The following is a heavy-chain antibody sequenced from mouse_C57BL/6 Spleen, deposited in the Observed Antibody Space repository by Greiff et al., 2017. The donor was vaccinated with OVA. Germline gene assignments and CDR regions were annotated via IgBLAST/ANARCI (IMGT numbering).Heavy chain of an antibody. Sequence: DVMLVESGGGLVQSGRSLRLSCATSGFTFSDFYMEWVRQAPGKGLEGIAARRNKANDYTTEYSASVKGRFIVSRDTSQSILYLQMNALRAEDTAIYYCARDGYYYGSSSYWYFDVWGTGTTVTVSS. D-gene: IGHD1-1*01. CDR3: ARDGYYYGSSSYWYFDV. CDR1: GFTFSDFY. V-gene: IGHV7-1*01. J-gene: IGHJ1*03. CDR2: RRNKANDYTT.